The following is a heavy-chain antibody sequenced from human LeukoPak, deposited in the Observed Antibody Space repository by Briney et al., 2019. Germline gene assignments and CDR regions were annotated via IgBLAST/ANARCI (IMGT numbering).Heavy chain of an antibody. CDR2: ISASGGET. J-gene: IGHJ4*02. CDR3: AKDAAGPEY. V-gene: IGHV3-23*01. D-gene: IGHD6-13*01. Sequence: GGSLRLSCVVSGLTFSSYSMTWVRQAPGKGLEWVSGISASGGETWYPDSVKGRFTISRDNSKNTLFLQMNSLRVEDTAIYYCAKDAAGPEYWGQGTLVTVSS. CDR1: GLTFSSYS.